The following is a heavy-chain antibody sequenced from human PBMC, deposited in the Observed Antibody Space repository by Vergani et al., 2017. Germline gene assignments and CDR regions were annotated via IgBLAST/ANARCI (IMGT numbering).Heavy chain of an antibody. Sequence: QVQLVQSGAEVKKPGSSVKVSCKASGGTFSSYTISWVRQAPGQGLEWMGRIIPILGIANYAQKFQGRVTITADKSTSTAYMELSSLRSEDTAVYYCAGEGSWNYGFDPWGQGTLVTVSS. V-gene: IGHV1-69*08. CDR2: IIPILGIA. D-gene: IGHD1-7*01. CDR1: GGTFSSYT. CDR3: AGEGSWNYGFDP. J-gene: IGHJ5*02.